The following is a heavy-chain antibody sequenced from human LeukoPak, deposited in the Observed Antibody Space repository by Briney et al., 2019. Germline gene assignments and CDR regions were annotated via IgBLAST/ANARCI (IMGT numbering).Heavy chain of an antibody. CDR2: IYYSGST. CDR3: ARAEGLRDSSGYYYEYRGFEI. Sequence: SETLSLTCTVSGGSISSSSHYWGWIRQPPGKGLEWIGNIYYSGSTYYNPSLKSRVTISVDTSKNQFSLKLTSVTAADTAVYYCARAEGLRDSSGYYYEYRGFEIWGQGTMVTVSS. D-gene: IGHD3-22*01. CDR1: GGSISSSSHY. V-gene: IGHV4-39*07. J-gene: IGHJ3*02.